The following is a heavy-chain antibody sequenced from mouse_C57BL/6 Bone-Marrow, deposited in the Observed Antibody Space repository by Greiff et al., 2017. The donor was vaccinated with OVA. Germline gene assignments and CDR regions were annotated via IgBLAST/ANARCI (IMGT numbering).Heavy chain of an antibody. CDR1: GYTFTSYG. CDR2: IYPRSGNT. V-gene: IGHV1-81*01. J-gene: IGHJ2*01. CDR3: ARQRNGPFDY. D-gene: IGHD1-1*01. Sequence: VKLMESGAELARPGASVKLSCKASGYTFTSYGISWVKQRTGQGLEWIGEIYPRSGNTYYNEKFKGKATLSADKSSSTAYMELRSLTSEDSAVYFCARQRNGPFDYWGQGTTLTVSS.